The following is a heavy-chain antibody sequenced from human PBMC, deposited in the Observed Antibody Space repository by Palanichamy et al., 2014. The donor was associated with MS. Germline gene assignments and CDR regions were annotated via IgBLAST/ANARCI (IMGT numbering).Heavy chain of an antibody. CDR3: ARGPDTSDYYYFY. J-gene: IGHJ4*02. Sequence: QVQLVQSGAEVKKAGSSVRVSCKASGGTFRTQAISWVRQAPRQGLEWIGGIIPLFGTSNYAQKFQGRVTITADESTTTAYMELRSPKSEGTAVYYCARGPDTSDYYYFYWGQGTLVTVSS. CDR1: GGTFRTQA. CDR2: IIPLFGTS. V-gene: IGHV1-69*01. D-gene: IGHD3-22*01.